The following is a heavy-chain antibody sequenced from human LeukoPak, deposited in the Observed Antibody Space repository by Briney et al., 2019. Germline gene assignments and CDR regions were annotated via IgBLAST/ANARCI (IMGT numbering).Heavy chain of an antibody. D-gene: IGHD3-10*01. CDR2: ISAYNGNT. Sequence: SVKLSCKASGYTFTIYGISWVRQSPGQGHECMGWISAYNGNTNYAQRLQGRVTMTTDTSTSTAYMELRSLRSDDTAVYYCARGITMVRGVSLGYWGQGTLVTVSS. J-gene: IGHJ4*02. CDR3: ARGITMVRGVSLGY. CDR1: GYTFTIYG. V-gene: IGHV1-18*01.